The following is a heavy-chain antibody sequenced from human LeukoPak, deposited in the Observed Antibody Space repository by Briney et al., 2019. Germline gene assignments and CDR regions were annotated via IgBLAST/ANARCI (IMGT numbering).Heavy chain of an antibody. D-gene: IGHD5-18*01. V-gene: IGHV1-2*02. Sequence: GASVKVSCKASGYTFTGYYMHWVRQAPGQGLEWMGWINPNSGGTNYAQKFQGRVTMTRDTSISTAYMELSRLRSDDTAVYYCARGSVDTAMAPGALCYYYGMDVWGQGTTVTVSS. CDR3: ARGSVDTAMAPGALCYYYGMDV. CDR2: INPNSGGT. J-gene: IGHJ6*02. CDR1: GYTFTGYY.